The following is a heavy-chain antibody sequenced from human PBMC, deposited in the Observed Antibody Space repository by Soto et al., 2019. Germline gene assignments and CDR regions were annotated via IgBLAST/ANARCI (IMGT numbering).Heavy chain of an antibody. V-gene: IGHV3-21*04. D-gene: IGHD5-18*01. CDR1: GFSFSRHF. CDR2: IATTGDFV. J-gene: IGHJ4*02. Sequence: GGSLRLSCAASGFSFSRHFMNWVRHAPGKGLEWVSSIATTGDFVYYAKSVKGRFTISRDNAKNSLFLEMRSLRAEDTAVYYCVREGIRKTAYFDYWGQGALVTVSS. CDR3: VREGIRKTAYFDY.